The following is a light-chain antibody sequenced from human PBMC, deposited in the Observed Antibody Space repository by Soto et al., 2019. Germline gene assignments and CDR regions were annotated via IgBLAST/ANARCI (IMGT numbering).Light chain of an antibody. J-gene: IGLJ2*01. CDR2: DVS. CDR3: SSYTSSSTLGVV. Sequence: QSALTQPASVSGSPGQSITISCTGTSSDVGGYNYVSWYQQHPGKAPKLMIYDVSNRPSGVSNRFSGSKSGNTASLTISGLQSEDDVDYYCSSYTSSSTLGVVFGGGTKLTVL. CDR1: SSDVGGYNY. V-gene: IGLV2-14*01.